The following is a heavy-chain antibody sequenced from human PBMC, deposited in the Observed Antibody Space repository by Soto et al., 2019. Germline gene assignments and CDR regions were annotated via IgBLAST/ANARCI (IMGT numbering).Heavy chain of an antibody. CDR1: GFSLSTSGVG. D-gene: IGHD3-16*02. J-gene: IGHJ3*02. V-gene: IGHV2-5*02. CDR3: AHSKAYDYIWGSYRRPPNDAFDI. CDR2: IYWDDDK. Sequence: QITLKESGPTLVKPTQTLTLTCTFSGFSLSTSGVGVGWIRQPPGKALEWLALIYWDDDKRYSPSLKSRLTITKDTSKNQVVLTMTNMDPVDTATYYCAHSKAYDYIWGSYRRPPNDAFDIWGQGTMVTVSS.